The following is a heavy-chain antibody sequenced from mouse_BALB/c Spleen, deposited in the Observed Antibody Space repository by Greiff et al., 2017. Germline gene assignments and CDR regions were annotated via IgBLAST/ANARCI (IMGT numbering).Heavy chain of an antibody. D-gene: IGHD2-10*01. J-gene: IGHJ2*01. V-gene: IGHV1-9*01. CDR2: ILPGSGST. CDR1: GYTFSSYW. Sequence: QVQLQQSGAELMKPGASVKISCKATGYTFSSYWIEWVKQRPGHGLEWIGEILPGSGSTNYNEKFKGKATFTADTSSNTAYMQLSSLTSEDSAVYYCARNLLGRYFDYWGQGTTLTVAS. CDR3: ARNLLGRYFDY.